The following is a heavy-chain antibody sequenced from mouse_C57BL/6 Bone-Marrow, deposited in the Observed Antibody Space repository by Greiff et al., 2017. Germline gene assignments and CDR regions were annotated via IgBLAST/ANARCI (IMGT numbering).Heavy chain of an antibody. CDR2: IWTGGGT. Sequence: VQLVESGPGLVAPSQSLSITCTVSGFSLTSYAISWVRQPPGKGLEWLGVIWTGGGTNYNSALKSRLSISKDNSKSQVFLKMNSLQTDDTARYYCARAHYGSSYDPFAYWGQGTLVTVSA. V-gene: IGHV2-9-1*01. CDR1: GFSLTSYA. CDR3: ARAHYGSSYDPFAY. J-gene: IGHJ3*01. D-gene: IGHD1-1*01.